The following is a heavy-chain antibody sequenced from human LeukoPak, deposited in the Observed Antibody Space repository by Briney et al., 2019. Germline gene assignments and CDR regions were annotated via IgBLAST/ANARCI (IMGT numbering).Heavy chain of an antibody. D-gene: IGHD2-2*01. Sequence: GASVKVSCKASGYTFTSYGISWVRQAPGQGLEWMGWISAYNGNTNYAQKLQGRVTMTTDTSTSTAYMELRSLRSEDTAVYYCARDVGRIVVVPAAYWGQGTLVTVSS. CDR2: ISAYNGNT. J-gene: IGHJ4*02. V-gene: IGHV1-18*01. CDR3: ARDVGRIVVVPAAY. CDR1: GYTFTSYG.